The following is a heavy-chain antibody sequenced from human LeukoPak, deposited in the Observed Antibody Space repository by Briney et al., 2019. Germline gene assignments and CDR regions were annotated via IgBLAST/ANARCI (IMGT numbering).Heavy chain of an antibody. D-gene: IGHD3-22*01. J-gene: IGHJ6*03. V-gene: IGHV4-34*01. CDR3: ARCPLDYYDSSGYYYSGYMDV. Sequence: SETLSLTCAVYGGSFSGYYWSWIRQPPGKGLEWIGEITHSGSIKYNPSLKSRVTISVGTSKNQFSLKLSSVTAADTAVYYCARCPLDYYDSSGYYYSGYMDVWGKGTTVTVSS. CDR2: ITHSGSI. CDR1: GGSFSGYY.